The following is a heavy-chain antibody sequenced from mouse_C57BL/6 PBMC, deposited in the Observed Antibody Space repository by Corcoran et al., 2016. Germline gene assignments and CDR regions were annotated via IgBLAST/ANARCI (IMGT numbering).Heavy chain of an antibody. CDR2: INPYNGGT. J-gene: IGHJ1*03. CDR3: AVYDGYYDWYFDV. Sequence: EVQLQQSGPVLVKPGASVKMSCKDSGYTFTDYYMNWVKQSHGKSLEWIGVINPYNGGTSYNQKFQGKATLTVDNSSSTAYMELNSLTSEDSAVYYCAVYDGYYDWYFDVWGTGTTVTVSS. CDR1: GYTFTDYY. D-gene: IGHD2-3*01. V-gene: IGHV1-19*01.